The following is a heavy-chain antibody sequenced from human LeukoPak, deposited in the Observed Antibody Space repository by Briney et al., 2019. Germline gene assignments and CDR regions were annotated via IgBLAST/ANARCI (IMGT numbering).Heavy chain of an antibody. CDR2: ISYDGSNK. V-gene: IGHV3-30-3*02. D-gene: IGHD2-15*01. Sequence: GGSLRLSCAASGFTFSSYAMHWVRQAPSKGLEWVAVISYDGSNKYYADSVKGRFTISRDNRKNLLHLQMNSLRPDDSAVYYCAKDLGSAITSALALDVWGQGTTVTVSS. CDR1: GFTFSSYA. J-gene: IGHJ6*02. CDR3: AKDLGSAITSALALDV.